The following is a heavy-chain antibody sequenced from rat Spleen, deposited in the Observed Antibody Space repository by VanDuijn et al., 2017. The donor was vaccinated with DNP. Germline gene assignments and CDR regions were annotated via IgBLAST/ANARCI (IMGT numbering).Heavy chain of an antibody. V-gene: IGHV5-7*01. J-gene: IGHJ2*01. D-gene: IGHD1-1*01. CDR1: GFTFSDYN. CDR3: ARWGTVVPHY. CDR2: ISYDGSST. Sequence: EVQLVESGGGLVQPGRSLKLSCAASGFTFSDYNMAWVRQAPKKGLEWVATISYDGSSTYYRDSVKGRFTISRDNAKSTLYLQMDSLRSEDTATYYCARWGTVVPHYWGQGVMVTVSS.